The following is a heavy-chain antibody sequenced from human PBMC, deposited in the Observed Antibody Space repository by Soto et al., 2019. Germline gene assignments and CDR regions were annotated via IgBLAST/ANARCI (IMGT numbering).Heavy chain of an antibody. CDR2: IYYSGNT. V-gene: IGHV4-59*11. CDR3: ARGGWSMDV. Sequence: SETLSLTCTVSGGSMSSHYWSWIRQPPGKGLEWIGYIYYSGNTNYNASLKSRLTISVDTSKNQFSLELTSVTAADTAVYYCARGGWSMDVWGQGTTVTVSS. CDR1: GGSMSSHY. J-gene: IGHJ6*02. D-gene: IGHD2-15*01.